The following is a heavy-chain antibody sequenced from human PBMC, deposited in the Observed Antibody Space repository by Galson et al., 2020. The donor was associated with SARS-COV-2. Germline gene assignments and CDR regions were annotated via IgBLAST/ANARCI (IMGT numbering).Heavy chain of an antibody. CDR3: ANDDSLTGYLHN. D-gene: IGHD3-9*01. Sequence: SETLSLTCAVYGGSFSGYYWSWIRQPPGKGLEWIGEINHRGSTNYNPSFTSRVTISADTSKNQFSLKLTSVTAADTAVYYCANDDSLTGYLHNWGQGTLVTVSS. CDR2: INHRGST. V-gene: IGHV4-34*01. J-gene: IGHJ4*02. CDR1: GGSFSGYY.